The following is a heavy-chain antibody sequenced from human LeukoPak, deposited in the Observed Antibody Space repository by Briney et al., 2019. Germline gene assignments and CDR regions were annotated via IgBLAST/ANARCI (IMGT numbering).Heavy chain of an antibody. J-gene: IGHJ4*02. CDR2: IRYDGSKT. Sequence: GGSLRLSCAASGFIFSSYGMHWVRQAPGKGLEWVAFIRYDGSKTYYADSVKGRFTISRDNSKNTLYLQMNSLRAEDTAVYYCAKDRRTNPYSSSWLDYWGQGTLITVSS. V-gene: IGHV3-30*02. CDR3: AKDRRTNPYSSSWLDY. CDR1: GFIFSSYG. D-gene: IGHD6-13*01.